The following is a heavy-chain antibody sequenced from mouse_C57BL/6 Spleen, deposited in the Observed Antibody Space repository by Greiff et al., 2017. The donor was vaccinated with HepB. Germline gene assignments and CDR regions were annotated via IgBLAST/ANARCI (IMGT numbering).Heavy chain of an antibody. CDR3: ASNYYGSSAGY. CDR1: GYSFTGYY. CDR2: INPSTGGT. J-gene: IGHJ2*01. D-gene: IGHD1-1*01. Sequence: VQLQQSGPELVKPGASVKISCKASGYSFTGYYMHWVKQSSEKSLEWIGEINPSTGGTSYNQKFKGKATLTVDKSSSTAYMQLKSLTSEDSAVYYCASNYYGSSAGYWDQGTTLTVSS. V-gene: IGHV1-43*01.